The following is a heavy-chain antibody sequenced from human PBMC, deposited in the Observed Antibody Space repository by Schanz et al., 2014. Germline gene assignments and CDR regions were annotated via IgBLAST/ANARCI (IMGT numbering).Heavy chain of an antibody. CDR1: GYTFTTYA. Sequence: QVQLMQSGAEVRKPGASVKVSCKASGYTFTTYAINWLRQAPGQGLEWMGWISGHDGNTKFDQKFEGRLTVTTDTSXXXASMELRSLRSXXXXXXXCTRRQEYSDIRGAFDFWGQGTLVTVSS. CDR3: TRRQEYSDIRGAFDF. D-gene: IGHD3-9*01. V-gene: IGHV1-18*01. J-gene: IGHJ4*02. CDR2: ISGHDGNT.